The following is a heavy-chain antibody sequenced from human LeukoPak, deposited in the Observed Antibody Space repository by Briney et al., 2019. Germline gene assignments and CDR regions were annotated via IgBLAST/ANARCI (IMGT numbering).Heavy chain of an antibody. D-gene: IGHD3-22*01. V-gene: IGHV3-30*03. CDR2: ISYDVGKK. J-gene: IGHJ6*03. Sequence: GGSLRLSCAASGFTFSSYGMHWVRQAPGKGLEWVAVISYDVGKKYYADSVKGRFTISRDNSKNTLYLQMNSLRAEDTAVYYCARDSHYYDSSGYYDPLYYYYYMDVWGKGTTVTVSS. CDR1: GFTFSSYG. CDR3: ARDSHYYDSSGYYDPLYYYYYMDV.